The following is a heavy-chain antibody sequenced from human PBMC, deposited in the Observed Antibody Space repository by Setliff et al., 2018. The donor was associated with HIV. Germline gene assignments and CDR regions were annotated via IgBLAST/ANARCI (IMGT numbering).Heavy chain of an antibody. CDR2: IYYSGST. J-gene: IGHJ2*01. CDR3: ARDQRLPGVQPPYWYFDL. V-gene: IGHV4-39*07. Sequence: LSLTCTVSGGSISSSSYYWGWIRQPPGKGLEWIGSIYYSGSTYYNPSLKSRVTISVDTSKNQFSLKLSSVTAADTAIYYCARDQRLPGVQPPYWYFDLWGRGTLVTVSS. CDR1: GGSISSSSYY. D-gene: IGHD6-25*01.